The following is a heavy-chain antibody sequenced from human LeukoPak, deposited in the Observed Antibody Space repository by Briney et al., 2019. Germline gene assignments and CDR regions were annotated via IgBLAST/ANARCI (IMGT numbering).Heavy chain of an antibody. D-gene: IGHD4-17*01. Sequence: GGPLRLSCAASGFTFSIYSMNWVRQAPGKGLEWVSYIGGTHSNIYYADSVKGRFTISRDDAKNSLYLQMNSLRDEDTAVYYCARDRDYAFDSWGQGTLVTVSS. CDR1: GFTFSIYS. J-gene: IGHJ4*02. CDR2: IGGTHSNI. CDR3: ARDRDYAFDS. V-gene: IGHV3-48*02.